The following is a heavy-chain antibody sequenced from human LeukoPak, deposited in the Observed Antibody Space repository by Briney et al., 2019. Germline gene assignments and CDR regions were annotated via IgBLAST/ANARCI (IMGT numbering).Heavy chain of an antibody. V-gene: IGHV1-46*01. CDR2: INPDGGRT. CDR3: ARDRLVKDY. Sequence: ASVTVSCKASGYTFTNYYMHWVRQDPGQGLEWMGIINPDGGRTRYAQKFQGRVTMTRDTSTRTVYMELRSLRSDDTAVYYCARDRLVKDYWGQGTLVTVSS. CDR1: GYTFTNYY. D-gene: IGHD3-9*01. J-gene: IGHJ4*02.